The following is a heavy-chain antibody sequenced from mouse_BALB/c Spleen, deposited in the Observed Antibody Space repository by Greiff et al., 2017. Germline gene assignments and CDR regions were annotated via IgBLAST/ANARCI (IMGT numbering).Heavy chain of an antibody. Sequence: DVQLVESGGGLVKPGGSLKLSCAASGFTFSSYAMSWVRQTPEKRLEWVASISSGGSTYYPDSVKGRFTISRDNARNILYLQMSSLRSEDTAMYYCARGPHYGSSFYFDYWGQGTTLTVSS. D-gene: IGHD1-1*01. J-gene: IGHJ2*01. V-gene: IGHV5-6-5*01. CDR1: GFTFSSYA. CDR3: ARGPHYGSSFYFDY. CDR2: ISSGGST.